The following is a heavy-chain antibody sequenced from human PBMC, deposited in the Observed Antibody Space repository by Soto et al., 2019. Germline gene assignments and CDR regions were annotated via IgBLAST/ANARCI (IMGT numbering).Heavy chain of an antibody. CDR1: GFTFTSYA. CDR3: AKHDFWTLYNTGRDS. J-gene: IGHJ4*02. CDR2: ISGSGGDT. V-gene: IGHV3-23*01. Sequence: EVQLLESGGGLVQPGGSLRLSCSASGFTFTSYAMSWVRQAPGKGLEWVSGISGSGGDTKSADSVKGQFTISRDNFKNMLYLQMNSLRAEDTAVYYCAKHDFWTLYNTGRDSWGQGTLVTVSS. D-gene: IGHD3-3*01.